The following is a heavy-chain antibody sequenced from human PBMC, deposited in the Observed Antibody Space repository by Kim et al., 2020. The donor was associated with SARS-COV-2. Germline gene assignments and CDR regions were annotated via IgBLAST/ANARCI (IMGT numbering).Heavy chain of an antibody. D-gene: IGHD6-13*01. J-gene: IGHJ6*02. CDR1: GFTFSNAW. CDR3: TTGIAAAGTSYYYYGMDV. CDR2: IKSKTDGGTT. V-gene: IGHV3-15*01. Sequence: GGSLRLSCAASGFTFSNAWMSWVRQAPGKGLEWVGRIKSKTDGGTTDYAAPVKGRFTISRDDSKNTLYLQMNSLKTEDTAVYYCTTGIAAAGTSYYYYGMDVWGQGTTVTVSS.